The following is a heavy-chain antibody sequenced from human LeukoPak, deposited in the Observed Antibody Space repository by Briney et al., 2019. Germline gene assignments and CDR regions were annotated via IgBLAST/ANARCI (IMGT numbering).Heavy chain of an antibody. CDR1: GFTFSSYG. CDR3: ARDNDYGDYPDAFDI. CDR2: ISYDGSNK. J-gene: IGHJ3*02. V-gene: IGHV3-30*03. D-gene: IGHD4-17*01. Sequence: GRSLRLSCAASGFTFSSYGMHWVRQAPGKGLEWVAVISYDGSNKYYADSVKGRFTISRDNSKNTLYLQMNSLRAEDTAVYYCARDNDYGDYPDAFDIWGQGTMVTVSS.